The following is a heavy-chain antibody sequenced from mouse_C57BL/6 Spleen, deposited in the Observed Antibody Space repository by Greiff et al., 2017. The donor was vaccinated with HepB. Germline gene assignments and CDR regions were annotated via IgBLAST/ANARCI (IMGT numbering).Heavy chain of an antibody. CDR3: ARRVYYSNPYYYAMDY. CDR2: ISYDGSN. D-gene: IGHD2-5*01. V-gene: IGHV3-6*01. Sequence: EVQLQESGPGLVKPSQSLSLTCSVTGYSITSGYYWNWIRQFPGNKLEWMGYISYDGSNKYNPSFKNRISITHDTSKNQFFLKLNSVTTEDTATYDCARRVYYSNPYYYAMDYWGQGTSVTVSS. J-gene: IGHJ4*01. CDR1: GYSITSGYY.